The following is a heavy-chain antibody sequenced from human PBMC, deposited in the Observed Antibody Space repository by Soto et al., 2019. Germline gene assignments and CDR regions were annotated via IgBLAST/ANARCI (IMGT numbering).Heavy chain of an antibody. CDR1: GFTFSSYA. D-gene: IGHD3-10*02. CDR3: AKDGANASWRWLQCSYFDF. CDR2: ISGSGGST. Sequence: EVQLLESGGGLVQPGGSLRLSCAASGFTFSSYAMSWVRQAPGKGLEWVSAISGSGGSTYYADSVKGRFTISRDNSKNPLYLQMHSLRAEDTAVYYCAKDGANASWRWLQCSYFDFWGQGPLVTVSS. J-gene: IGHJ4*02. V-gene: IGHV3-23*01.